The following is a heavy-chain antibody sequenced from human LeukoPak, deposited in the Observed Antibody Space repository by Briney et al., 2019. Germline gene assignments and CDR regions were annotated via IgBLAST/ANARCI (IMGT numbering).Heavy chain of an antibody. V-gene: IGHV3-21*01. CDR2: VSRSSSYK. CDR1: GFTFSPYS. Sequence: PGGSLRLSCAASGFTFSPYSMNWVRQAPGKGLEWVSSVSRSSSYKYYVDSVKGRFIISRDNANNSLYLQMSSLRAEDTAVYYCARDRGSYYDVLTANNFDYWGQGILVTVSA. J-gene: IGHJ4*02. CDR3: ARDRGSYYDVLTANNFDY. D-gene: IGHD3-9*01.